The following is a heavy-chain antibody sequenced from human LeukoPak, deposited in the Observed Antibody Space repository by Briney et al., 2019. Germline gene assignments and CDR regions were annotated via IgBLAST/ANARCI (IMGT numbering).Heavy chain of an antibody. J-gene: IGHJ4*02. Sequence: GGSLRLSCTVSGFTVSSNSMSWVRQAPGKGLEWVSFIYSDNTHYSDSVKGRFTISRDNSKNTLYLQMNSLRAEDTAVYYCAKSLPSSGYYFDYWGQGTLVTVSS. CDR2: IYSDNT. D-gene: IGHD3-22*01. CDR1: GFTVSSNS. V-gene: IGHV3-53*01. CDR3: AKSLPSSGYYFDY.